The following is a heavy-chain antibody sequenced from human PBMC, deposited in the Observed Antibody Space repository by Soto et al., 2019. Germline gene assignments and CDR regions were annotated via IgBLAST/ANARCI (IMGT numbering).Heavy chain of an antibody. V-gene: IGHV3-21*01. CDR2: ISSDSNYI. CDR3: VRERPPVDTYYGMDV. Sequence: GGSLRLSCAASGFTFSSYSMSWVRQAPGKGLEWVSIISSDSNYIFQPDSVKGRFTISRDNAKTSLYLQMDSLRAEDTAVYYCVRERPPVDTYYGMDVWGQGTTVTVSS. D-gene: IGHD5-18*01. CDR1: GFTFSSYS. J-gene: IGHJ6*02.